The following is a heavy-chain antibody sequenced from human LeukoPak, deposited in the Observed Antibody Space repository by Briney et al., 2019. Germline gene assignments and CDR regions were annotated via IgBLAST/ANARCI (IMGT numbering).Heavy chain of an antibody. Sequence: GESLKISCKGSGYSFTSYGIAWVRQMPGKGLEWMGIIYPGDSDTRYSPSFQGQVTVSADKSISTAYLQWSSLKASDTAMYYCARLGRTVQDGFDMWGQGTMVTVSS. CDR1: GYSFTSYG. CDR2: IYPGDSDT. J-gene: IGHJ3*02. D-gene: IGHD4-11*01. CDR3: ARLGRTVQDGFDM. V-gene: IGHV5-51*01.